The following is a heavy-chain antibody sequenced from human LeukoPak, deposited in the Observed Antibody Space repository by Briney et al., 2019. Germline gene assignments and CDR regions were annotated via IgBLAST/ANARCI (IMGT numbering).Heavy chain of an antibody. CDR3: ARICSGGSCYPFDY. V-gene: IGHV1-2*02. D-gene: IGHD2-15*01. J-gene: IGHJ4*02. CDR1: GYTFTGYY. CDR2: INPNNGGT. Sequence: ASVKVSCKASGYTFTGYYMHWVRQAPGQGLEWMGWINPNNGGTNYAQKFQGRVTMTRDTSISTAYMELSRLRSDDTAVYYCARICSGGSCYPFDYWGQGTLVTVSS.